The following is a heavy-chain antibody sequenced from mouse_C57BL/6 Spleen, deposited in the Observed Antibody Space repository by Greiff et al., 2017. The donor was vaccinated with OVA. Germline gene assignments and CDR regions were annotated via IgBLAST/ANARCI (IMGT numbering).Heavy chain of an antibody. J-gene: IGHJ3*01. D-gene: IGHD1-1*01. V-gene: IGHV1-64*01. CDR1: GYTFTSYW. CDR3: AREDTTVVAD. CDR2: IHPNSGST. Sequence: QVQLQQPGAELVKPGASVTLSCKASGYTFTSYWMHWVKQRPGQGLEWIGMIHPNSGSTNYNEKFKSKATLTVDKSSSTAYMQLSSLTSEDSAVYYCAREDTTVVADWGQGTLVTVSA.